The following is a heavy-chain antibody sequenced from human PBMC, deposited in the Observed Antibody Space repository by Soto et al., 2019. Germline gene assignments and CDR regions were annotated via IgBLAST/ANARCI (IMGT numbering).Heavy chain of an antibody. CDR3: AGNLFYCSGGSCYGFYYYGMDV. CDR1: GGSISSSSYY. D-gene: IGHD2-15*01. Sequence: SETLSLTCTVSGGSISSSSYYWGWIRQPPGKGLEWIGSIYYSGSTYYNPSLKSRVTISVDTSKNQFSLKLSSVTAADTAVYYCAGNLFYCSGGSCYGFYYYGMDVWGQGTTVTVS. V-gene: IGHV4-39*01. J-gene: IGHJ6*02. CDR2: IYYSGST.